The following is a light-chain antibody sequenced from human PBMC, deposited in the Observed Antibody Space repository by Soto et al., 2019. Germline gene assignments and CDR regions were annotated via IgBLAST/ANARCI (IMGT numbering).Light chain of an antibody. Sequence: IVLTQSPGTLPFSPWKKATLSCRPVQSFTSTYLAWYQQKPGQAPRLLIYGASSRATGIPDRFSGTGSGTDFTLTISRLELEDFAVYYCQQYGSSLLTFGGGTKV. CDR2: GAS. V-gene: IGKV3-20*01. CDR3: QQYGSSLLT. CDR1: QSFTSTY. J-gene: IGKJ4*01.